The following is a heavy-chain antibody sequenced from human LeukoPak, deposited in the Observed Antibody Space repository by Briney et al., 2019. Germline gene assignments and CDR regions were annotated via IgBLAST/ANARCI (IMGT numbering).Heavy chain of an antibody. D-gene: IGHD3-9*01. V-gene: IGHV4-39*01. CDR2: IYYSGST. CDR1: GGSISSSSYY. CDR3: ARHQHVAGDDILTGYSYFDY. Sequence: SETLSLTCTVSGGSISSSSYYWGWIRQPPGKGLEWIGSIYYSGSTYYNPSLKSRVTISVDTSKNQFSLKLSSVTAADTAGYYGARHQHVAGDDILTGYSYFDYWGQGTLVTVSS. J-gene: IGHJ4*02.